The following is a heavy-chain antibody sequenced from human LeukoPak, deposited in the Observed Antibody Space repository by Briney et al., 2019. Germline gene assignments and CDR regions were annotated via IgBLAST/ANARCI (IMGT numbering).Heavy chain of an antibody. CDR3: ARRFYYESSGYYFLDF. CDR2: IYPGDSDT. Sequence: LGESLKISCKGSGYSFTSYWIGWVRQMPGKGLEWMGIIYPGDSDTRYSPSFQGQVTISAGKSISTAYLQWSSLKASDTAMYYCARRFYYESSGYYFLDFWGQGTLVTVSS. V-gene: IGHV5-51*01. CDR1: GYSFTSYW. D-gene: IGHD3-22*01. J-gene: IGHJ4*02.